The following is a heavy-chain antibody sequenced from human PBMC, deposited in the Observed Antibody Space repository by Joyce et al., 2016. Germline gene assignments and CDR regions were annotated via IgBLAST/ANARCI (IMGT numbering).Heavy chain of an antibody. CDR3: ARVEWLLEGVDY. CDR1: GSSFTSYG. D-gene: IGHD3-3*01. CDR2: ISADNGNT. V-gene: IGHV1-18*04. J-gene: IGHJ4*02. Sequence: QVLLVQSGAEVTKPGASVKVSCKASGSSFTSYGISWVRQAPGQGLEWMGGISADNGNTDYEQKLQDRVTMTTDTSTSTAYMELRSLRSDDTAVYYCARVEWLLEGVDYWGQGTLVTVSS.